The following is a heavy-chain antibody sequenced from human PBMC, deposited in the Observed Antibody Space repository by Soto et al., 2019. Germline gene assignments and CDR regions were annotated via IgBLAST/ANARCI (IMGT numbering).Heavy chain of an antibody. CDR1: GGSISSYY. V-gene: IGHV4-59*08. CDR3: ARGGGLTIFGVVIIGGGLDY. CDR2: IYYSGST. D-gene: IGHD3-3*01. J-gene: IGHJ4*02. Sequence: SETLSLTCTVSGGSISSYYWSWIRQPPGKGLDWIGYIYYSGSTNYNPSLKSRVTISVDTSKNQFSLKLSSVTAADTAVYYCARGGGLTIFGVVIIGGGLDYWGQGTLVTVSS.